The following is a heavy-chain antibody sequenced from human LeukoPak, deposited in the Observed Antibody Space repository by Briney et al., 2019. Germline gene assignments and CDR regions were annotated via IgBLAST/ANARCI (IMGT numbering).Heavy chain of an antibody. D-gene: IGHD6-6*01. CDR3: TRTYSSSSIDY. V-gene: IGHV4-4*07. J-gene: IGHJ4*02. CDR2: IHTSGTT. Sequence: SETLSLTCTVTGDSMGTYYWSFIRQPAGKGLEWIGRIHTSGTTWYNPSLKSRVTMSIDTSKNQFSLKLSSVTAADTAVYYCTRTYSSSSIDYWGQGALVTVSS. CDR1: GDSMGTYY.